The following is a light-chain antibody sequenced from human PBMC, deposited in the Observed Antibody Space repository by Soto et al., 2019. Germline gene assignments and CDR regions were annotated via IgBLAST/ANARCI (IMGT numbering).Light chain of an antibody. Sequence: QSALTQPRSVSGSPGRSLTIPCTGTRSDVGGYNYVSWYQQYPGKVPKLMIYDVTKRPSGVPDRFSGSKSGNTASLTISGLQAEDEADYYCCSNAGSYTYVFGTGTKVTVL. CDR2: DVT. CDR3: CSNAGSYTYV. J-gene: IGLJ1*01. V-gene: IGLV2-11*01. CDR1: RSDVGGYNY.